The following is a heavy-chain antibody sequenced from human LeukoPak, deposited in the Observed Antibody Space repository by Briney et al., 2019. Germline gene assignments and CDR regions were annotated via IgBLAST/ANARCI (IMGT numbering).Heavy chain of an antibody. D-gene: IGHD3-3*01. J-gene: IGHJ6*02. CDR1: GYTFTSYG. CDR2: ISAYNGNT. Sequence: GASVKVSCKASGYTFTSYGISWVRQAPGQGLEWMGWISAYNGNTNYAQKLQGRVTMTTDTSTSTAYMELSSLRSEDTAVYYCAADHSSLRPLYYDFWSGPTYYYYYGMDVWGQGTTVTVSS. V-gene: IGHV1-18*01. CDR3: AADHSSLRPLYYDFWSGPTYYYYYGMDV.